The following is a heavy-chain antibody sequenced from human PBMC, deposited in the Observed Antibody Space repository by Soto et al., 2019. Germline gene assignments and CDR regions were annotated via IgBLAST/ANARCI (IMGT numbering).Heavy chain of an antibody. CDR3: APPSYDFWSGTCPDV. J-gene: IGHJ6*02. D-gene: IGHD3-3*01. V-gene: IGHV1-69*06. CDR1: GGTVSSYA. Sequence: SVKVSCKASGGTVSSYAISWVRQAPGQGLEWMGGIIPIFGTAKYAQKFQGRVTITADISTSTAYMELSSLRSEDTAVYYCAPPSYDFWSGTCPDVWGQGTTVTVSS. CDR2: IIPIFGTA.